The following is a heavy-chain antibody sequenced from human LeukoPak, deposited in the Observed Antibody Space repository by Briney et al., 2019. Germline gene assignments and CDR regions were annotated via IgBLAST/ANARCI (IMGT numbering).Heavy chain of an antibody. CDR1: GFTFDDYA. J-gene: IGHJ3*02. Sequence: PGRSPRLSCAASGFTFDDYAMHWVRQAPGKGLEWVSGISWNSGSIGYADSVKGRFTISRDNAKNSLYLQMNSLRAEDTALYYCVAFDIWGQGTMVTVSS. V-gene: IGHV3-9*01. CDR2: ISWNSGSI. CDR3: VAFDI.